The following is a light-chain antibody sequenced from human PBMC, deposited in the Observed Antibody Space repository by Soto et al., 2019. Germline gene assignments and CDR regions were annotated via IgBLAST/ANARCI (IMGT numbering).Light chain of an antibody. V-gene: IGLV1-47*01. J-gene: IGLJ3*02. CDR2: RSN. CDR3: AAWHDSLSAWV. Sequence: QSVLTQPPSASGTPGQRVTISCSGSSSNIGSNHVYWYQQLSGAAPKLLIYRSNERPSGVPDRFSGSKSGTSASLAISGLRSEDEAAYYCAAWHDSLSAWVFGGGTKLTVL. CDR1: SSNIGSNH.